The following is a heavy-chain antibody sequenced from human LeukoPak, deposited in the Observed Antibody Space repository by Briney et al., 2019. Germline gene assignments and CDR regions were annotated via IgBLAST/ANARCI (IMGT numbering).Heavy chain of an antibody. Sequence: GGSLRLSCAASGFTFSSYGMHWVRQAPGKGLEWVAFIRYDGSNKYYADSVKGRFTISRDNSKNTLYLQMNSLRAEDTAVYYCAKARGERGYYYMDVWGKGTTVTVSS. V-gene: IGHV3-30*02. J-gene: IGHJ6*03. CDR3: AKARGERGYYYMDV. D-gene: IGHD3-10*01. CDR1: GFTFSSYG. CDR2: IRYDGSNK.